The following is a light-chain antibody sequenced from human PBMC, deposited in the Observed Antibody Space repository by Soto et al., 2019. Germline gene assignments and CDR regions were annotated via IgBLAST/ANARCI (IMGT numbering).Light chain of an antibody. CDR3: QQYNNWRLYT. CDR2: GST. V-gene: IGKV3-15*01. J-gene: IGKJ2*01. CDR1: QSVSSN. Sequence: EIVMTQSPDTLSVSPGERATLSCRASQSVSSNIAWYQQTPGQAPRLLIYGSTTRATGIPARFSGSGSGTEFTRTISCLQSEHFAVYYCQQYNNWRLYTLGQGTKLLI.